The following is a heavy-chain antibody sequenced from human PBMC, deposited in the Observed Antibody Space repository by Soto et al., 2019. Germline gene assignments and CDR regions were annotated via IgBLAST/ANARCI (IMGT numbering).Heavy chain of an antibody. V-gene: IGHV1-8*01. CDR1: GYAFTSSD. J-gene: IGHJ4*02. Sequence: QVQLVQSGAEVKKPGASVKVSCKTSGYAFTSSDIHWVRQASGQGLEWMGWMNPNSGNTGYARQVHGRVSMTRTTSISTAYMDLRSLTSDDTAIYYCAIVDLDVRGRELDYWGQGTLVTVSS. D-gene: IGHD3-10*02. CDR2: MNPNSGNT. CDR3: AIVDLDVRGRELDY.